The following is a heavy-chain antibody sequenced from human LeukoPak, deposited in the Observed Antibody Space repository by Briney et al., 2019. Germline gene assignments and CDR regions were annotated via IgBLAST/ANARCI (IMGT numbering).Heavy chain of an antibody. J-gene: IGHJ6*04. Sequence: PGGSLRLSCAASGFTFSSYEMNWVSQAPGEGLEGVSYISSSGSTIYYADSVKGRFTISGDNAKNSLYLQMNSLTAEDTAVYYCAELGITMIGGVWGKGTTVTISS. D-gene: IGHD3-10*02. V-gene: IGHV3-48*03. CDR2: ISSSGSTI. CDR1: GFTFSSYE. CDR3: AELGITMIGGV.